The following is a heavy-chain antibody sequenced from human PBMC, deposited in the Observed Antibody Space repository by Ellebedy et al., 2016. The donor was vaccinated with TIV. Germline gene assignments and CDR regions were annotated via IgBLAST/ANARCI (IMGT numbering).Heavy chain of an antibody. D-gene: IGHD3-10*01. J-gene: IGHJ6*02. V-gene: IGHV1-24*01. Sequence: ASVKVSCKVSGYTLTELSMHWVRQAPGKGLEWMGGFDPEEGETIYAQKFQGRVTMTRDTSTSTVYMELSSLRSEDTAVYYCARERVRYGSGRHYYYYFGMDVWGQGTTVTVSS. CDR1: GYTLTELS. CDR3: ARERVRYGSGRHYYYYFGMDV. CDR2: FDPEEGET.